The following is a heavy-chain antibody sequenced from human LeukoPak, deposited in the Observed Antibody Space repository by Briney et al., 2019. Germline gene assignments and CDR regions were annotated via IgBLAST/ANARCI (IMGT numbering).Heavy chain of an antibody. CDR3: ARDLSGSYNMRGFDY. V-gene: IGHV1-2*02. CDR2: INPNSGGT. Sequence: ASVKVSCEASGYTFTGYYMHWVRQAPGQGLEWMGWINPNSGGTNYAQKFQGRVTMTRDTSISTAYMELSRLRSDDTAVYYCARDLSGSYNMRGFDYWGQGTLVTVSS. J-gene: IGHJ4*02. CDR1: GYTFTGYY. D-gene: IGHD1-26*01.